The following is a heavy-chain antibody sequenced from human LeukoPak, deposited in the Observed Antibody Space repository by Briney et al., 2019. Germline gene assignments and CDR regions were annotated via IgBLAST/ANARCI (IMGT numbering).Heavy chain of an antibody. Sequence: GGSLRLSCAPSGFTLSAYAMSWLRQAPGEGREWGSAISGSDGTVYYVDSVRGRYTVSRDNSKNTLYLQMNSLRAEDSAIYYCAKRSSYSSGYYGDYWGQGTLVTVSS. CDR3: AKRSSYSSGYYGDY. CDR1: GFTLSAYA. J-gene: IGHJ4*02. V-gene: IGHV3-23*01. D-gene: IGHD6-19*01. CDR2: ISGSDGTV.